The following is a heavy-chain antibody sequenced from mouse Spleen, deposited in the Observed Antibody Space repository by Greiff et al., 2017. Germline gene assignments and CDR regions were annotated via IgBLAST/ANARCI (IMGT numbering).Heavy chain of an antibody. D-gene: IGHD2-1*01. CDR3: ARDGNYGYYAMDY. V-gene: IGHV1-22*01. J-gene: IGHJ4*01. CDR1: GYTFTDYN. CDR2: INPNNGGT. Sequence: VQLQQSGPELVKPGASVKMSCKASGYTFTDYNMHWVKQSHGKSLEWIGYINPNNGGTSYNQKFKGKATLTVNKSSSTAYMELRSLTSEDSAVYYCARDGNYGYYAMDYWGQGTSVTVSS.